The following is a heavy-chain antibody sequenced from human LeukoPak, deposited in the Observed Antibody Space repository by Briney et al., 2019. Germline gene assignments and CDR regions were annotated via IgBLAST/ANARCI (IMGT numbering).Heavy chain of an antibody. J-gene: IGHJ4*02. V-gene: IGHV4-39*01. Sequence: TSETLSLTCTVSGSSISGNSFYWGWVRQPPGKGLEWIGNIYYTGITYYNPSLKSRVTISVDTSKNQFSLKLNSVTAADTAVYYCASPGITTFDYWGQGTLVTVSS. CDR3: ASPGITTFDY. CDR1: GSSISGNSFY. CDR2: IYYTGIT. D-gene: IGHD3-22*01.